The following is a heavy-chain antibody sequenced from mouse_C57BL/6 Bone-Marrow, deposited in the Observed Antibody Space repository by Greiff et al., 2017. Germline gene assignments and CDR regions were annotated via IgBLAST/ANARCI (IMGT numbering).Heavy chain of an antibody. CDR3: ERKIHYGSSYYFCY. D-gene: IGHD1-1*01. CDR1: GFTFTDYY. J-gene: IGHJ2*01. Sequence: DVMLVESGGGLVQPGGSLSLSCAASGFTFTDYYMSWVRQPPGKALEWLGFIRNKANGYTTEYSASVKGRFTNSRDNSQSILYLQMDALRAEGSATYYSERKIHYGSSYYFCYWGQGTTLTVSS. CDR2: IRNKANGYTT. V-gene: IGHV7-3*01.